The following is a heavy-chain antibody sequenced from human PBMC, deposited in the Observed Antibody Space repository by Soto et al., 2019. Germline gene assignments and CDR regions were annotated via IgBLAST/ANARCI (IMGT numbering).Heavy chain of an antibody. Sequence: SETLSLTCTVSGGSISRSGYFWSWIRQHPGKGLEWIGCIYDSGSTYYNPSLKSRVSLSVDTSKNQFSLNLTSGTAADTAMYYCARSSRTYFDYGGQGTLVTV. CDR3: ARSSRTYFDY. CDR1: GGSISRSGYF. CDR2: IYDSGST. V-gene: IGHV4-31*03. J-gene: IGHJ4*02.